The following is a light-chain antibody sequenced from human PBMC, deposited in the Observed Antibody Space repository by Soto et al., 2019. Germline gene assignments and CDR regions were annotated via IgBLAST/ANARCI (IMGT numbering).Light chain of an antibody. J-gene: IGKJ4*01. CDR2: AES. V-gene: IGKV1-9*01. CDR3: QQVKSYPRT. Sequence: DIQLTQSPSFLSASVGDRVTSTCRASQGIAGSLDWYEQKPGKPPKLLIYAESTLQSGVPSRFSGSGSGTRGTLTISSLQPEDFATYYCQQVKSYPRTFGGGTKVESK. CDR1: QGIAGS.